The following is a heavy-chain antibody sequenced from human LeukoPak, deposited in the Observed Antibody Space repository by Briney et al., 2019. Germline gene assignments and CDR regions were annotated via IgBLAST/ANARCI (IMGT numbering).Heavy chain of an antibody. V-gene: IGHV4-30-2*01. D-gene: IGHD3-10*01. CDR3: ARGVRGVIITDAFDI. CDR2: IYHSGST. Sequence: PSQTLSLTCTVSGGSISSGGYYWSWIRQPPGKGLEWIGYIYHSGSTYYNPSLKSRVTISVDRSKNQFSLKLSSVTAADTAVYYCARGVRGVIITDAFDIWGQGTMVTVSS. CDR1: GGSISSGGYY. J-gene: IGHJ3*02.